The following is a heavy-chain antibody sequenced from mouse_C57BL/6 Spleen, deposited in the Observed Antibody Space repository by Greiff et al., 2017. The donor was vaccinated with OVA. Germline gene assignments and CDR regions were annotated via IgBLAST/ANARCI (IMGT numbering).Heavy chain of an antibody. CDR3: ARRDYDYDFDY. CDR1: GYTFTDYY. V-gene: IGHV1-26*01. D-gene: IGHD2-4*01. CDR2: INPNNGGT. Sequence: VQLQQSGPELVKPGASVKISCKASGYTFTDYYMNWVKQSHGKSLERIGDINPNNGGTSYNQKFKGKATLTVDKSSSTAYMELRSLTSEDSAVYYCARRDYDYDFDYWGQGTTLTVSS. J-gene: IGHJ2*01.